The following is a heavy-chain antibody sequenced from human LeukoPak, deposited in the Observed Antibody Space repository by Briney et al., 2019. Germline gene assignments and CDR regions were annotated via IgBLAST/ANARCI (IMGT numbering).Heavy chain of an antibody. CDR1: GYTFTGYY. D-gene: IGHD5-24*01. V-gene: IGHV1-2*02. CDR2: INPNSGGT. Sequence: ASVKVSCRASGYTFTGYYMHWVRQAPGQGLEWMGWINPNSGGTNYAQKFQGRVTMTRDTSISTAYMELSRLRSDDTAVYYCARVNRDGYNIRYWGQGTLVTVSS. J-gene: IGHJ4*02. CDR3: ARVNRDGYNIRY.